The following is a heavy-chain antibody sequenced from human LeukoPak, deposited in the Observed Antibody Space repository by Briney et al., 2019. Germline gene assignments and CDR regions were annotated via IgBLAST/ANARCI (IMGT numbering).Heavy chain of an antibody. CDR1: GFTFNHFA. J-gene: IGHJ5*02. V-gene: IGHV3-30-3*01. Sequence: GRSLRLSCAASGFTFNHFAMHWVRQAPGKGLEWVAVISYDGNNKYHADSVKGRLTISRDNSKNTLYLQMNCLRGDDTAMYYCARDLEALAARNELIWSNWIDPWGQGTLVTVSS. D-gene: IGHD6-6*01. CDR3: ARDLEALAARNELIWSNWIDP. CDR2: ISYDGNNK.